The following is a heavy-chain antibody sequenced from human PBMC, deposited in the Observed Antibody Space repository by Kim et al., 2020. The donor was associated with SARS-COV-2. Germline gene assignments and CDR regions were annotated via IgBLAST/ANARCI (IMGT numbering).Heavy chain of an antibody. J-gene: IGHJ2*01. CDR2: IYHSGST. D-gene: IGHD1-26*01. Sequence: SETLSLTCTVSGYSISSGYYWGWIRQPPGKGLEWIGSIYHSGSTYYNPSLKSRVTISVDTSKNQFSLKLSSVTAADTAVYYCARGIVGATVYWYFDLWGR. V-gene: IGHV4-38-2*02. CDR1: GYSISSGYY. CDR3: ARGIVGATVYWYFDL.